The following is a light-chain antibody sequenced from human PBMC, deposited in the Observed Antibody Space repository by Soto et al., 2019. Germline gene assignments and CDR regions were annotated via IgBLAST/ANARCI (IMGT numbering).Light chain of an antibody. V-gene: IGKV3-15*01. CDR3: QQYNKWPLT. J-gene: IGKJ4*01. CDR2: SAS. CDR1: ESVSSN. Sequence: EILMTQSPATLSVSQGERATLSCRASESVSSNLAWYQQKPGQAPRLLIYSASARATGIPARFSGSGSGTEFTLTISSLQSEDFAVYYCQQYNKWPLTFGGGTKVEIK.